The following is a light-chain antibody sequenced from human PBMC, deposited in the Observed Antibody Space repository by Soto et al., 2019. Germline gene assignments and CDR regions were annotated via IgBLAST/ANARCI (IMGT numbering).Light chain of an antibody. V-gene: IGKV1-12*01. CDR1: QNIISW. Sequence: DIQMTQSPSSVSASVGDRVTITCRASQNIISWLAWYQQKPGRAPKLLIYAASLLQSGVPSRFSGSGSGTDFTLTINTLQPDDFATYYCQQAYSFPVTFGQGTRLEIK. CDR3: QQAYSFPVT. J-gene: IGKJ5*01. CDR2: AAS.